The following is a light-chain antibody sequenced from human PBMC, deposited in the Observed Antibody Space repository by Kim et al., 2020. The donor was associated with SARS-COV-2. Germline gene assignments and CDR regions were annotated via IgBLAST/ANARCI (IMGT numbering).Light chain of an antibody. J-gene: IGKJ1*01. CDR2: KVS. CDR1: QSSVYGDGSTY. CDR3: MQGKHWPPT. V-gene: IGKV2-30*01. Sequence: IFCRSSQSSVYGDGSTYLSSFHQRPGQSPRRLFYKVSSRDSGVPDRFSGSGSVTDFTLKISRVEAEDVGFYYCMQGKHWPPTFGQGTKVDIK.